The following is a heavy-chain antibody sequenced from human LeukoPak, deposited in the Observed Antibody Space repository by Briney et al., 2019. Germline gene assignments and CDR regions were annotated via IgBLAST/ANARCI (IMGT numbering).Heavy chain of an antibody. V-gene: IGHV3-30-3*01. J-gene: IGHJ1*01. CDR3: ARGAVAAAGTVFQH. Sequence: GGSLRLSCAASGFSFSSYAMHWVRQAPGKGLEWVAVISYDGSNKYYADSVKGRFTISRDNSKNTLYLQMNSLRAEDTAVYYCARGAVAAAGTVFQHWGQGTLVTVSS. CDR2: ISYDGSNK. CDR1: GFSFSSYA. D-gene: IGHD6-13*01.